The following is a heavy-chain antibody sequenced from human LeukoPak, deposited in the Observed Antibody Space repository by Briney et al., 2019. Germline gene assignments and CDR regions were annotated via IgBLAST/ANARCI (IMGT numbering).Heavy chain of an antibody. Sequence: PSETLSLTCTVSGGSISSYYWSWIRQPPGKGLEWIGYIYYSRSTNYNPSLKSRVTISVDMSKNQFSLKLSSVTAADTAVYYCARVTGDFVSWGQGTLVAVSS. J-gene: IGHJ4*02. D-gene: IGHD7-27*01. CDR1: GGSISSYY. V-gene: IGHV4-59*01. CDR3: ARVTGDFVS. CDR2: IYYSRST.